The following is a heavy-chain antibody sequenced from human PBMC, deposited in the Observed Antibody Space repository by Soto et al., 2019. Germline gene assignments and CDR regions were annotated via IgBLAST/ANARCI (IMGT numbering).Heavy chain of an antibody. CDR3: ATGDYYGSRSYGLRYFYYYMGV. V-gene: IGHV4-34*01. CDR1: GGSFSGYY. CDR2: INHSGST. J-gene: IGHJ6*03. D-gene: IGHD3-10*01. Sequence: SETLSLTCAVYGGSFSGYYWSWIRQPPWKGLEWIGEINHSGSTNYNPSLKSRVTISVDTSKNQFSLKLSSVTAADTAVYYCATGDYYGSRSYGLRYFYYYMGVCGKGTTLAACS.